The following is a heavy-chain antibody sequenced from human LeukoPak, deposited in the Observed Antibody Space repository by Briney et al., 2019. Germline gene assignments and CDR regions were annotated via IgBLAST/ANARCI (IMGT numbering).Heavy chain of an antibody. J-gene: IGHJ4*01. Sequence: TGGSLRLSCAASGFKLSSYSMNWVRQAPGKGLEWVSSITSSSSYIYYADSVKGRFTISRDNSKNTLYLQMSSLRAEDTAVYYCAKEITRTPFRPGEATLTKGYFDYCGHGTLVTVSS. V-gene: IGHV3-21*04. CDR3: AKEITRTPFRPGEATLTKGYFDY. CDR1: GFKLSSYS. CDR2: ITSSSSYI. D-gene: IGHD4-17*01.